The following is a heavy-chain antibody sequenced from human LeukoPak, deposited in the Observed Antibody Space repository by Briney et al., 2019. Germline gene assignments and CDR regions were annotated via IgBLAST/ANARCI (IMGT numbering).Heavy chain of an antibody. V-gene: IGHV4-39*01. D-gene: IGHD2-8*02. CDR1: GDSISSRSYY. Sequence: SETLSLTCTVSGDSISSRSYYLGWIRQPPGKGLEWIGSIYYYGGTYYNPSLKSRITISVDTSKSQISLKLSSLTAADTAVYYCARNRTTTGVIGRVDVFDVWGQGTIVTVSS. CDR2: IYYYGGT. J-gene: IGHJ3*01. CDR3: ARNRTTTGVIGRVDVFDV.